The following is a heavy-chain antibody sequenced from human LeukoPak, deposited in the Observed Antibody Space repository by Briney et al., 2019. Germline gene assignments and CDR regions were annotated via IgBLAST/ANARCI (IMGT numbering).Heavy chain of an antibody. J-gene: IGHJ4*02. V-gene: IGHV3-7*01. D-gene: IGHD5-18*01. CDR1: GFTFNTYW. CDR2: IKPDGSER. Sequence: GGSLRLPCAPSGFTFNTYWMSWVRQAPGKGLEWVANIKPDGSERHYVDSVKDRFTISRDNAKNSLSLQMNGLRADDTAAYYCARSGYTYGWDYWGRGTLVTVSS. CDR3: ARSGYTYGWDY.